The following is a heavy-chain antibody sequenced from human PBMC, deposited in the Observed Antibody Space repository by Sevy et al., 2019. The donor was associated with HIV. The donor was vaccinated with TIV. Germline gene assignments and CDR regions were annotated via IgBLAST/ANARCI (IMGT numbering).Heavy chain of an antibody. J-gene: IGHJ4*02. V-gene: IGHV4-59*01. D-gene: IGHD3-10*01. Sequence: SETLSLTCTVSGGSINNYYWCWIRQPPGTGLEWIGYIYSSGSTNYNPSLKSRLTISVDTSKNQFFLKLSSLTAADTAVYYCARDQWFGALDYWGQGALVTVSS. CDR1: GGSINNYY. CDR3: ARDQWFGALDY. CDR2: IYSSGST.